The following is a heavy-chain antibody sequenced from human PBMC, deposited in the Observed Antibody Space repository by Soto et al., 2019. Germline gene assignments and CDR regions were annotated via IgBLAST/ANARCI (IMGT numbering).Heavy chain of an antibody. J-gene: IGHJ4*02. V-gene: IGHV4-4*02. CDR2: IYHSGST. CDR3: ASHAQHYSSGWYYFDY. D-gene: IGHD6-19*01. Sequence: QVQLQESGPGLVKPSGTLSLTCAVSSGSISSSNWWSWVRQPPGKGLEWIGEIYHSGSTNYNPSLQSRVTISVDKSKNQFSLKLSSVTAADTAVYYCASHAQHYSSGWYYFDYWGQGTLVTVSS. CDR1: SGSISSSNW.